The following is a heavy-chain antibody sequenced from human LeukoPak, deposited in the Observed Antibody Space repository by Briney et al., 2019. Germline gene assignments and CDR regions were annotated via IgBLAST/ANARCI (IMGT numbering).Heavy chain of an antibody. V-gene: IGHV3-53*04. CDR3: VRLMGSGWFDP. CDR2: IYSGGNT. Sequence: GGSLRLSCAASGFTVSSSPINWVRQAPGRGLEWVSVIYSGGNTFYADSVKGRFTISRHNSENTLYLQMNSLYACVTAVYYSVRLMGSGWFDPWGQGTLVTVFS. CDR1: GFTVSSSP. D-gene: IGHD1-26*01. J-gene: IGHJ5*02.